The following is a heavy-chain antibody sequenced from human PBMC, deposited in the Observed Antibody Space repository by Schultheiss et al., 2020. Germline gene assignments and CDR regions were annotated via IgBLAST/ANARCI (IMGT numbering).Heavy chain of an antibody. D-gene: IGHD4-23*01. CDR1: GGSISSGGYY. V-gene: IGHV4-61*08. CDR2: IYYSGST. CDR3: ARFYGGNWFDP. Sequence: SQTLSLTCTVSGGSISSGGYYWSWIRQPPGKGLEWIGYIYYSGSTNYNPSLKSRVTISVDTSKNQFSLKLSSVTAADTAVYYCARFYGGNWFDPWGQGTLVTVSS. J-gene: IGHJ5*02.